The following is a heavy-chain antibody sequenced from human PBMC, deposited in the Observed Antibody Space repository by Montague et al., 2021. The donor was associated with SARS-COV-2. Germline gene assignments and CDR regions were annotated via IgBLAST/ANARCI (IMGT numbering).Heavy chain of an antibody. V-gene: IGHV4-34*01. CDR1: GGSFSGNY. Sequence: SETLSLTCAAYGGSFSGNYWNWIRQPPGKGLEWIGEINHGGSTNYNPSLKSRLTISADTSKNQFSLKLTSVAAADTAVYYCARLGDGIVPSPILGLGPYYSFYYMDVWGKGTTVTVSS. D-gene: IGHD2-2*02. CDR2: INHGGST. J-gene: IGHJ6*03. CDR3: ARLGDGIVPSPILGLGPYYSFYYMDV.